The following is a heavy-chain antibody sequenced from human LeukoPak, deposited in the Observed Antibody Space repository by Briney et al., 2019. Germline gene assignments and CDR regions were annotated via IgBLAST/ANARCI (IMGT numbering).Heavy chain of an antibody. J-gene: IGHJ4*02. CDR2: INHSEGT. Sequence: SETLSLTCAVYGGSFHSYYWSWIRQPPGEGLKWIGEINHSEGTNYNPSLKSRLTISVDTSKNLCSLKLRSVTAADTAVYYCVGEEYGTGSYYKSSDWGQGTLVTVSS. D-gene: IGHD3-10*01. CDR1: GGSFHSYY. V-gene: IGHV4-34*01. CDR3: VGEEYGTGSYYKSSD.